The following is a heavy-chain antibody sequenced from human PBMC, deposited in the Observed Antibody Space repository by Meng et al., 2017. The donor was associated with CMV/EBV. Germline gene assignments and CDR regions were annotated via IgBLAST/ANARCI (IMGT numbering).Heavy chain of an antibody. Sequence: GESLKISCAASGFTFSSYSMNWVRQAPGKGLEWVSSISSSSSYIYYADSVKGRFTISRDNAKNSLYLQMNSLRAEHTAVYYCARRRGGHSGGGSYYFDYWGQGTLVTVSS. CDR2: ISSSSSYI. J-gene: IGHJ4*02. CDR1: GFTFSSYS. V-gene: IGHV3-21*01. D-gene: IGHD4-23*01. CDR3: ARRRGGHSGGGSYYFDY.